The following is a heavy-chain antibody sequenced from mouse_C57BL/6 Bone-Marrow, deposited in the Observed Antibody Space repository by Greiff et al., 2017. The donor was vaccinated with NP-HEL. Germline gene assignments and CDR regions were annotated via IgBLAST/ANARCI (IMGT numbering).Heavy chain of an antibody. V-gene: IGHV1-61*01. CDR1: CYTFTSYW. J-gene: IGHJ3*01. D-gene: IGHD4-1*01. Sequence: QVQLQQPGAELVRPGSSVKLSCKASCYTFTSYWMDWVKQRPGQGLEWIGNIYPSDSETHYNQKFKDKATLTVDKSSSTAYMQLSSLTSEDSAVYYCARGLGTWFAYWGQGTLVTVSA. CDR2: IYPSDSET. CDR3: ARGLGTWFAY.